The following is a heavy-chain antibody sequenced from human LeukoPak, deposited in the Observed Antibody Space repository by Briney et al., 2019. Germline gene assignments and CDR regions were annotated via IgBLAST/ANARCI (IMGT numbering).Heavy chain of an antibody. J-gene: IGHJ4*02. CDR3: ARRESSGWXLIRAXYFDX. V-gene: IGHV1-8*01. CDR2: MNPNSGNT. CDR1: GYTFTSYD. D-gene: IGHD6-19*01. Sequence: ASVKVSCKASGYTFTSYDINWVRQATGQGLEWMGWMNPNSGNTGYAQKFQGRVTMTRNTSISTAYMELSSLRSEDTTVYYCARRESSGWXLIRAXYFDXWGQGTLVTVSS.